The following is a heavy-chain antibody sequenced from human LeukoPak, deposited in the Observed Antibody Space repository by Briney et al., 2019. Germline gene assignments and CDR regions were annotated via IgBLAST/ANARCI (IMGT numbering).Heavy chain of an antibody. CDR3: ARMRGWAYWYFDL. CDR2: IFYSGSA. Sequence: SETLSLTCTVSGGSISSYYRGWIRQPPGKGLEWIGSIFYSGSAYYSPSLKSRVTISVDTSKIQFSLKLSSVTAADTAVYYCARMRGWAYWYFDLWGRGTLVTVSS. V-gene: IGHV4-39*01. CDR1: GGSISSYY. D-gene: IGHD3-10*01. J-gene: IGHJ2*01.